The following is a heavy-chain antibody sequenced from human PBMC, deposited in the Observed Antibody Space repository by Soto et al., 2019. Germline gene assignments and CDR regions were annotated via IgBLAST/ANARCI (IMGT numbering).Heavy chain of an antibody. D-gene: IGHD6-19*01. V-gene: IGHV3-33*01. CDR2: IWYDGSNK. CDR1: GFTFSSYG. CDR3: ARDQQWLVRFYFDF. Sequence: QVQLVESGGGVVQPGNSLRLSCAASGFTFSSYGMHWVRQAPGKGLEWVAVIWYDGSNKYYADSVNGRFTISRYNSKNTLYLQMNSLRAEDTAVYYCARDQQWLVRFYFDFWGQGTLVTVSS. J-gene: IGHJ4*02.